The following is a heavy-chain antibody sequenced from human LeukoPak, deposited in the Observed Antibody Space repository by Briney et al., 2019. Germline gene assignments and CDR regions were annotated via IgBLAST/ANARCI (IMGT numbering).Heavy chain of an antibody. V-gene: IGHV3-23*01. CDR3: AKVPSRGYGDYWWFDP. Sequence: PGGSLRLSCAASGFTFSSYGMSWVRKAPGKGLEWVSAISGSGGSTYYADSVKGRFTISRDNSKNTLYLQMNSLRAEDTAVYYCAKVPSRGYGDYWWFDPWGQGTLVTVSS. J-gene: IGHJ5*02. CDR1: GFTFSSYG. D-gene: IGHD4-17*01. CDR2: ISGSGGST.